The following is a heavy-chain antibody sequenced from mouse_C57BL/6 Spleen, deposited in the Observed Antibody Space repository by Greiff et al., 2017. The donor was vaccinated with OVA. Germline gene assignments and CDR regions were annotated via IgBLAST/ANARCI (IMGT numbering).Heavy chain of an antibody. Sequence: EVQLQQSGAELVRPGASVKLSCTASGFNIKDDYMHWVKQRPEQGLEWIGWIDPENGDTEYASKFQGKATITADTSSNTAYLQLSSLTSEDTAVYYCTTGITTVVDDYWGQGTTLTVSS. CDR3: TTGITTVVDDY. J-gene: IGHJ2*01. V-gene: IGHV14-4*01. CDR1: GFNIKDDY. CDR2: IDPENGDT. D-gene: IGHD1-1*01.